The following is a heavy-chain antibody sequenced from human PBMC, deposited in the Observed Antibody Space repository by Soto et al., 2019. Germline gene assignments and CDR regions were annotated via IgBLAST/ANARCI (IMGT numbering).Heavy chain of an antibody. J-gene: IGHJ3*01. CDR2: ISSSSGII. CDR3: GKMDGPFDF. CDR1: GFTFSTYS. Sequence: PGGSLRLSCVASGFTFSTYSMTWVRQAPGKGLEWVSYISSSSGIIYYADSVQGRFSISRDNAKNSLYLQMNSLRDEDTAVYYCGKMDGPFDFGGQGKMLTVPS. D-gene: IGHD2-2*03. V-gene: IGHV3-48*02.